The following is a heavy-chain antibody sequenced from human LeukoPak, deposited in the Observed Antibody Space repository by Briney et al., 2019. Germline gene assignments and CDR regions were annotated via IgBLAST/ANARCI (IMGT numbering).Heavy chain of an antibody. Sequence: SETLSLTCTVSGGSITDYYWSWIRQPPGKGLQWIGYVYYNGDTDYNPSLKSQVTISVDTSKNLFSLRLNSVTAADTAVYYCARVSDRYNYELLFDYWGQGSLVTVSS. CDR3: ARVSDRYNYELLFDY. V-gene: IGHV4-59*01. J-gene: IGHJ4*02. CDR1: GGSITDYY. D-gene: IGHD5-18*01. CDR2: VYYNGDT.